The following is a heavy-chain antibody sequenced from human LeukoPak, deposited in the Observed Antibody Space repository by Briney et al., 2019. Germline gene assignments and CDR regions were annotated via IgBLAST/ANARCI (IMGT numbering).Heavy chain of an antibody. J-gene: IGHJ4*02. CDR1: GFTFSSYA. V-gene: IGHV3-23*01. Sequence: GGSLRLSCAASGFTFSSYAMSWVRQAPGKGLEWVSAISGSTGSTYYADSVKGRFTISRDNSKSTLYLQMNSLRAEDTAVYYCAKDDHGGSGWPHYCDDWGQGTLLTVSS. CDR2: ISGSTGST. CDR3: AKDDHGGSGWPHYCDD. D-gene: IGHD6-19*01.